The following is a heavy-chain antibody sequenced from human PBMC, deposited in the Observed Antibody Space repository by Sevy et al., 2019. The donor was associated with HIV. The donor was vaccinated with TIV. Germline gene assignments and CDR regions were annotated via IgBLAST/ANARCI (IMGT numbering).Heavy chain of an antibody. V-gene: IGHV3-7*01. CDR3: VIGWLLDS. D-gene: IGHD6-19*01. CDR1: GFTFGTKW. J-gene: IGHJ4*02. Sequence: GGSLRLSCVVSGFTFGTKWMSWVRHAPGKGLEWVANIKQDGSETYYVDSVKGRFTISRDNAKTSLYLQMDYPRPEDTAVYYCVIGWLLDSWGQGTLVTVSS. CDR2: IKQDGSET.